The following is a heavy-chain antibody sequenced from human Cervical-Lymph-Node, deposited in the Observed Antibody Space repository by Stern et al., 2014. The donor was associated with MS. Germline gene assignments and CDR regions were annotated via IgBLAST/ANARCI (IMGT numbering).Heavy chain of an antibody. CDR1: GFTFSNYY. V-gene: IGHV1-2*02. J-gene: IGHJ6*02. Sequence: VHLVESGAEVKKPGASVQVSCKPSGFTFSNYYVHWLRQGPRQRPEWMGRISPKNGDTNYAPKFQGRVTMTRDTSVGLVSLEVTRLRLDDTAIYYCAENMDVWGQGTTVTVSS. CDR3: AENMDV. CDR2: ISPKNGDT.